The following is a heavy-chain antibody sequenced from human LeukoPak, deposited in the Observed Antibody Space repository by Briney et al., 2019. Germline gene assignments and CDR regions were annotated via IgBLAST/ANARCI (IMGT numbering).Heavy chain of an antibody. V-gene: IGHV3-23*01. J-gene: IGHJ3*02. CDR2: ITASGGGT. CDR3: ARDPKVHLDDAFDI. D-gene: IGHD1-1*01. CDR1: GFTFSIYG. Sequence: GGSLRLSCAASGFTFSIYGMSWVRQAPGKGLEWVSSITASGGGTYYADSVRGRFSVSRDNSKNTVFLQINGLGAEDTAVYYCARDPKVHLDDAFDIWGQGTMVTVSS.